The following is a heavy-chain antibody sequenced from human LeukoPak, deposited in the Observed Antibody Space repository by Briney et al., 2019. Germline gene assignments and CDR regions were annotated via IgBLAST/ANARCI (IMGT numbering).Heavy chain of an antibody. CDR2: INAGNGNT. Sequence: ASVKVSCKASGYTFTSYAMHWVRQAPGQRLEWMGWINAGNGNTKYSQKFQGRVTITRDTSARTAYMELSSLRFEDTAVYYCARLTYYYDSSGQNWFDPCGQGTLVTVSS. D-gene: IGHD3-22*01. V-gene: IGHV1-3*01. J-gene: IGHJ5*02. CDR3: ARLTYYYDSSGQNWFDP. CDR1: GYTFTSYA.